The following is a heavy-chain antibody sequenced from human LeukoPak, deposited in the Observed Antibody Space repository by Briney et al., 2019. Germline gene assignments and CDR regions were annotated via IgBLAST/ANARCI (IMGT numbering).Heavy chain of an antibody. Sequence: GASVKVSCKASGYTFTGYYMHWVRQAPGQGLEWMGWINPNSGGTNYAQKFQGRVTMTRDTSISTAYMELSRLRSDDTAVYYCAREWVLLWFGESSAGNWFDSWGQGTLVTVSS. V-gene: IGHV1-2*02. J-gene: IGHJ5*01. CDR2: INPNSGGT. CDR3: AREWVLLWFGESSAGNWFDS. D-gene: IGHD3-10*01. CDR1: GYTFTGYY.